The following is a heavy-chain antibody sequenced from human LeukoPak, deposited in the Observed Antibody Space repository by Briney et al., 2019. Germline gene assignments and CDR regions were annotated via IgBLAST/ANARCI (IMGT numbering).Heavy chain of an antibody. D-gene: IGHD2-15*01. CDR1: GGSHCTIGVG. Sequence: SGPTLVNPHRPSLTCTFSGGSHCTIGVGVCGIPHPPGKALWWLALIYWNDDKRYSPSLKSRLTITKDTSKNQVVLTMTNMDPVDTATYYCAHITVARSARSFDYWGQGTLVTVSS. V-gene: IGHV2-5*01. J-gene: IGHJ4*02. CDR3: AHITVARSARSFDY. CDR2: IYWNDDK.